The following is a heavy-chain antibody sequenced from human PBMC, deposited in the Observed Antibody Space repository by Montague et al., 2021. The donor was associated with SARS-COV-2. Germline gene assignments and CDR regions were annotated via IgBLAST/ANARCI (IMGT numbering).Heavy chain of an antibody. J-gene: IGHJ4*02. CDR3: AGNMYFYDSRGYQNIDY. CDR1: GFTFSSFP. CDR2: ICTGGGST. Sequence: SLRLSCAASGFTFSSFPMTWVRQAPGKGLEWVSVICTGGGSTHYADSVKGRFIISRDDSKNTPHLQMNGLRVEDTAIYYCAGNMYFYDSRGYQNIDYWGQGTLVAVSS. D-gene: IGHD3-22*01. V-gene: IGHV3-23*03.